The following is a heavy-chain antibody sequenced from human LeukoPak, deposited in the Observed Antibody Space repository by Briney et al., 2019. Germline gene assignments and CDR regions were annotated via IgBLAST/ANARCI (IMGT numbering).Heavy chain of an antibody. CDR2: IIPILGIA. Sequence: SVKVSCKASGGTFSSYTISWVRQAPGQGLEWMGRIIPILGIANYAQKFQGRVTITADKTTSTAYMELSSLRSEDTAVYYCAMGVVVPEYYFDYWGQGTLVTVSS. V-gene: IGHV1-69*02. J-gene: IGHJ4*02. CDR1: GGTFSSYT. CDR3: AMGVVVPEYYFDY. D-gene: IGHD2-2*01.